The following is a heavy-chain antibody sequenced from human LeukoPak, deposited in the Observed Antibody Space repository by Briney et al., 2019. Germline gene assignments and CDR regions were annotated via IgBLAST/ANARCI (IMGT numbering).Heavy chain of an antibody. CDR3: ARGLVDTISKSFDY. CDR2: INHSGST. V-gene: IGHV4-34*01. CDR1: GGSFSGYY. Sequence: PSETLSLTCAVHGGSFSGYYWSWIRQPPGKGLEWIGEINHSGSTNYNPSLKSRVTISVDTSKNQFSLKLSSVTAADTAVYYCARGLVDTISKSFDYWGQGTLVTVSS. J-gene: IGHJ4*02. D-gene: IGHD5-12*01.